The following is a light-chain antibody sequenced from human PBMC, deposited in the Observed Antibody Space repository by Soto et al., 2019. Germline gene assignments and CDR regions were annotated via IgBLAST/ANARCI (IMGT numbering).Light chain of an antibody. CDR2: AAS. V-gene: IGKV1-8*01. CDR1: QGISSY. CDR3: QHAKSFPVT. Sequence: AIRMAQSPSSLSASPGDRVTITCRTSQGISSYLAWYQQKPGKAPKLLIYAASTLQSGVPSRFSGSGSGTDFTLTITSLQSEDFATYYCQHAKSFPVTFGQGTRLEI. J-gene: IGKJ5*01.